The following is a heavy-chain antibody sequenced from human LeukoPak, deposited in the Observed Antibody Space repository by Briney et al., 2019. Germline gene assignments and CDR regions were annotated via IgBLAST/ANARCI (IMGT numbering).Heavy chain of an antibody. CDR1: GFTFSSYA. J-gene: IGHJ4*02. Sequence: PGGSLRLSCAASGFTFSSYAMSWVRQAPGKGLEWVSGISGSGGRTYDADSVKGRIIISSDYSKKMVHLLINILSADAAAVYSCAKERSSGRPFDYRGQGTLVTVSS. CDR3: AKERSSGRPFDY. V-gene: IGHV3-23*01. D-gene: IGHD6-19*01. CDR2: ISGSGGRT.